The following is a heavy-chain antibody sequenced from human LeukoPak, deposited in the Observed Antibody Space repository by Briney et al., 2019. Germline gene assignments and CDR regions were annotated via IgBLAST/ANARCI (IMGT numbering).Heavy chain of an antibody. CDR2: INHSGST. V-gene: IGHV4-34*01. CDR3: ARHRGRSMNWFDP. J-gene: IGHJ5*02. CDR1: GGSFSGYY. Sequence: SETLSLTCAVYGGSFSGYYWSWIRQPPGKGLEWIGEINHSGSTNYNPSLKSRVTISVDTSKNQLSLKLSSVTAADTAVYYCARHRGRSMNWFDPWGQGTLVTVSS.